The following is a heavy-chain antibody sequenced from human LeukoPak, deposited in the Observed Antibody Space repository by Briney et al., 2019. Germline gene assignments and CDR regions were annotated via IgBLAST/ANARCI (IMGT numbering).Heavy chain of an antibody. V-gene: IGHV3-21*01. J-gene: IGHJ3*02. D-gene: IGHD1-14*01. CDR2: ISSSSSYI. Sequence: GGSLRLSCAASGFTFNTYSMNWVRQAPGKGLEWVSSISSSSSYIYYADSVKGRFTISRDNAENSLFLQMHSLGVEDTAVYYCARDTPGTGGDALDIWGQGTMVTVSS. CDR3: ARDTPGTGGDALDI. CDR1: GFTFNTYS.